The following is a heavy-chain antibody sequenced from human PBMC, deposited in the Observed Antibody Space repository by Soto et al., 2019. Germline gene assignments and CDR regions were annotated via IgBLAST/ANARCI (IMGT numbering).Heavy chain of an antibody. J-gene: IGHJ4*02. Sequence: GVSLRLSCAASGFTFSSYSMNWVRQAPGKGLEWVSYISSSSSTIYYADSVKGRFTISSDNAKNSLYLKMNTLSAEDTDVYYCAARQYSSRGYWGQGTLVTVSS. CDR3: AARQYSSRGY. V-gene: IGHV3-48*01. CDR2: ISSSSSTI. D-gene: IGHD6-13*01. CDR1: GFTFSSYS.